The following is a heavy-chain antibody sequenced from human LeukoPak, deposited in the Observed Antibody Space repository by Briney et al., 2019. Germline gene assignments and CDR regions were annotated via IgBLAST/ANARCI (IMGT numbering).Heavy chain of an antibody. V-gene: IGHV3-66*01. J-gene: IGHJ4*02. CDR3: ARRLSSSWSHDY. D-gene: IGHD6-13*01. CDR1: GITLRNNY. Sequence: GGSLRLSCGASGITLRNNYMSWVRQAPGKGLEGVSIIYSAGHTYYADSVKGRFTISRDSSKDTLYLQMNSLRAEDTAVYYCARRLSSSWSHDYWGQGTLVTVSS. CDR2: IYSAGHT.